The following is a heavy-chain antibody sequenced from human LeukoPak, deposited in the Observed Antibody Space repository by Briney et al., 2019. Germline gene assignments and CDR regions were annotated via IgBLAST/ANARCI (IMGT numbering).Heavy chain of an antibody. D-gene: IGHD2-2*01. CDR2: ISVSGDTT. CDR1: GFTFSTYA. V-gene: IGHV3-23*01. Sequence: GGSLRLSCAASGFTFSTYAMHWVRQAPGKGLEWVSGISVSGDTTNNADSVKGRFTISRDNSKNTLYLQMGGLGVEDTAVYYCARSLYRSSTSCQGIQYWGQGTLVTVSS. CDR3: ARSLYRSSTSCQGIQY. J-gene: IGHJ1*01.